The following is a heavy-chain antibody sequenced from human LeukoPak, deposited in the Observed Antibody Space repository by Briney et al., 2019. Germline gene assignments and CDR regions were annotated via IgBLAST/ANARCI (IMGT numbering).Heavy chain of an antibody. V-gene: IGHV4-61*02. CDR1: GGSISSGSYY. CDR2: IYTSGST. CDR3: ARAVAGTNAFDY. Sequence: SETLSLTCTVSGGSISSGSYYWSWIRQPAGKGLEWIGRIYTSGSTNYNPSLKSRVTISVDTSKNQFSLKLSSVTAADTAVYYCARAVAGTNAFDYWGQGTLVTVSS. D-gene: IGHD6-19*01. J-gene: IGHJ4*02.